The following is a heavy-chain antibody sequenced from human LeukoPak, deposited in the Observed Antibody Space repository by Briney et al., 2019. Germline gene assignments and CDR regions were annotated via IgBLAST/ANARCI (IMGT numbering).Heavy chain of an antibody. J-gene: IGHJ5*02. CDR2: IYTSGST. D-gene: IGHD2-2*01. CDR3: ARDSYVVVPAAVYNWFDP. CDR1: GGSFSGYY. Sequence: PSETLSLTCAVYGGSFSGYYWSWIRQPAGKGLEWIGRIYTSGSTNYNPSLKSRVTMSVDTSKNQFSLKLSSVTAADTAVYYCARDSYVVVPAAVYNWFDPWGQGTLVTVSS. V-gene: IGHV4-4*07.